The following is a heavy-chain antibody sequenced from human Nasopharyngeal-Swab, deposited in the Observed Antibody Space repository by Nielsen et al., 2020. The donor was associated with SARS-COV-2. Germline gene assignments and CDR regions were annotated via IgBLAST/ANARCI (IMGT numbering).Heavy chain of an antibody. D-gene: IGHD6-6*01. CDR3: ARDASSSPGGYYFDY. CDR1: VGTFSSYA. V-gene: IGHV1-69*06. CDR2: IIPIFGTA. Sequence: SVKVSCKDSVGTFSSYAISWVRQAPGQGLEWMGGIIPIFGTANYAQKFQGRVTITADKSTSTAYMELSSLRSEDTAVYYCARDASSSPGGYYFDYWGQGTLVTVSP. J-gene: IGHJ4*02.